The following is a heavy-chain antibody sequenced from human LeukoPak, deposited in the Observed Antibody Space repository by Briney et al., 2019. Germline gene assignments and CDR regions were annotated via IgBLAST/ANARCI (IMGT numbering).Heavy chain of an antibody. D-gene: IGHD6-13*01. J-gene: IGHJ4*02. V-gene: IGHV3-30*02. CDR2: TRLGGSNK. Sequence: GVSLRLLCAACGFIFSSYGMHWVRRAPGKGLEWLAFTRLGGSNKYYADSVKGRFTVSRDNSRNTLYLQMNSLRTEDTAVYYCAKSLSGYSSSWYCFDCWGQGTLVTVSS. CDR3: AKSLSGYSSSWYCFDC. CDR1: GFIFSSYG.